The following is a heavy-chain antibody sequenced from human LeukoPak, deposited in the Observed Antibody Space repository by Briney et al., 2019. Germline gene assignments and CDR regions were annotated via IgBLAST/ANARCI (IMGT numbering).Heavy chain of an antibody. V-gene: IGHV3-74*01. J-gene: IGHJ4*02. D-gene: IGHD6-19*01. Sequence: QPRGSLRLSCAASGFTFSSYWMYWVRQAPGKGLVWVSRINPEGSSTTYADSVKGRFSISRDNAKNTLYLQMNSLRAEDTAVYYCARSSGWGFEYWGQGTLVTDSS. CDR1: GFTFSSYW. CDR2: INPEGSST. CDR3: ARSSGWGFEY.